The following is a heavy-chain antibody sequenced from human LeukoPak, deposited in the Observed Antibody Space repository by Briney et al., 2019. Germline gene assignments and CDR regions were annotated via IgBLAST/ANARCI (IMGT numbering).Heavy chain of an antibody. J-gene: IGHJ6*02. CDR3: ARDRQYVMDV. V-gene: IGHV3-74*01. Sequence: GGSLRLSCAASGFTFSSYWIHWVRQAPGKGLVWVSRINSDGSSTSYEDSVKGRFTISRDNARSTLYLQMNSLRAEDTAVYYCARDRQYVMDVWGQGTTVTVSS. CDR1: GFTFSSYW. CDR2: INSDGSST.